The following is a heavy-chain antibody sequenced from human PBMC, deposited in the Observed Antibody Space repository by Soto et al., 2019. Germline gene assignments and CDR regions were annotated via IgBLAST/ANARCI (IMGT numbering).Heavy chain of an antibody. D-gene: IGHD3-22*01. CDR1: CFSLSTRGVG. Sequence: QITLKESGPTLVKPSQTLTLTCTFSCFSLSTRGVGVGWIRQPPGKALEWLALIYWDDDKRYSPSLKSKLTLTKDTSKNQVVLTLTNVEPVDTATYYCAHMGGTMIGGGGYFHHWGQGTLVTVSS. CDR2: IYWDDDK. J-gene: IGHJ1*01. CDR3: AHMGGTMIGGGGYFHH. V-gene: IGHV2-5*02.